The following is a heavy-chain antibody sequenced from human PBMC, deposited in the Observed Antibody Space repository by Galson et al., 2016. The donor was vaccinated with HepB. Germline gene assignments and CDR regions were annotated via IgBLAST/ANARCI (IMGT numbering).Heavy chain of an antibody. CDR1: GFSFSDYA. V-gene: IGHV3-30*18. D-gene: IGHD3-3*01. J-gene: IGHJ4*02. Sequence: SLRLSCAASGFSFSDYAMHWVRQAPGKGLEWVAILSADGNKKYYADSVKGRFTISRDNSNNTLHLQMNSLRPEDTAVYYCANDISFWGGIGYSGCWGQGTLVTVSS. CDR2: LSADGNKK. CDR3: ANDISFWGGIGYSGC.